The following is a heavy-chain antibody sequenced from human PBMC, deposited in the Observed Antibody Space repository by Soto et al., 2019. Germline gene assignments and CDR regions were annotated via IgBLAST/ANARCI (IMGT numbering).Heavy chain of an antibody. Sequence: GGSLRLSCAASGFTFSSYWMHWVRQVPGRGLVWVSHIDSDGSTTTYADSVEGRFTISRDNAKNTLYLQMNSLRAEDTAVYYCAKTLYYYDSSGYQWGQGTLVTVSS. V-gene: IGHV3-74*01. D-gene: IGHD3-22*01. CDR1: GFTFSSYW. J-gene: IGHJ4*02. CDR2: IDSDGSTT. CDR3: AKTLYYYDSSGYQ.